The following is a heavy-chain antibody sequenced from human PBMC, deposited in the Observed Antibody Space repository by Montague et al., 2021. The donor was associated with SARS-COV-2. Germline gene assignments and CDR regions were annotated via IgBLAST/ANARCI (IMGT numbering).Heavy chain of an antibody. CDR3: AKDNFYCSSTSCYRLYYYYYMDV. Sequence: SLRFSCAASGFTFDDYAMHWVRQAPGKGLEWVSLISGDGGSTYYADSVKGRFAISRDNSKNSLYLQMNSLRTEDTALYYCAKDNFYCSSTSCYRLYYYYYMDVWGKGTTVTVPS. D-gene: IGHD2-2*01. V-gene: IGHV3-43*02. CDR1: GFTFDDYA. J-gene: IGHJ6*03. CDR2: ISGDGGST.